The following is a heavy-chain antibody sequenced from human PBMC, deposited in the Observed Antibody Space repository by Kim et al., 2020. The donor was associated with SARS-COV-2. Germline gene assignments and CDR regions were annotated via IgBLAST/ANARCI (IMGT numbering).Heavy chain of an antibody. V-gene: IGHV3-23*01. CDR2: IRVSGGST. D-gene: IGHD3-3*01. J-gene: IGHJ6*02. CDR1: GFTFSSYA. Sequence: GGSLRLSCAASGFTFSSYAMSWVRQAPGKGLEWVSAIRVSGGSTYYADSVKGRFTISRDNSKNTLYLQMNSLRAEDTAVYYCAKDGSITIFGVAPVAGYDYYGMDDWGQGTPVSVSS. CDR3: AKDGSITIFGVAPVAGYDYYGMDD.